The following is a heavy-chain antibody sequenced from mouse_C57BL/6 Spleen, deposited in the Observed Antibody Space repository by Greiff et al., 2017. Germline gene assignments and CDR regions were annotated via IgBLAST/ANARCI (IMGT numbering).Heavy chain of an antibody. CDR3: ARHEGGYYGRSDVAWFAY. Sequence: QVQLQQSGAELVKPGASVKLSCKASGYTFTEYTIHWVKQRSGQGLEWIGWFYPGSGSIKYNEKFKDKATLTADKSSSTVYMELSRLTSEDSAVYFCARHEGGYYGRSDVAWFAYWGQGTLVTVSA. D-gene: IGHD1-1*01. V-gene: IGHV1-62-2*01. J-gene: IGHJ3*01. CDR1: GYTFTEYT. CDR2: FYPGSGSI.